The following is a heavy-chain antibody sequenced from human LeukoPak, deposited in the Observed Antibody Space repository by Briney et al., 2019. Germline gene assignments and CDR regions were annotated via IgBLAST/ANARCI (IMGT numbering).Heavy chain of an antibody. CDR1: GYAFTSYY. CDR3: ARAVVVVATTAGDY. Sequence: ASVKVSCKASGYAFTSYYMHWVRQAPGQGLEWMGIINPSGGSTSYAQKFQGRVTMTRDSSTSTVYMELSSLRSDDTAVYYCARAVVVVATTAGDYWGQGTLVTVSS. D-gene: IGHD2-15*01. V-gene: IGHV1-46*01. J-gene: IGHJ4*02. CDR2: INPSGGST.